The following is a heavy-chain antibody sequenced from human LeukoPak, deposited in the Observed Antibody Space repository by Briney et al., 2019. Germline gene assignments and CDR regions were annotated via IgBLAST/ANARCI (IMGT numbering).Heavy chain of an antibody. D-gene: IGHD2-15*01. J-gene: IGHJ4*01. CDR3: ARLYGGYCSGGSCYLTTFDY. V-gene: IGHV4-34*01. Sequence: SETLPLTCAVYGGSFSGYYWSWIRQPPGKGLEWIGEINHSGSTNYNPSLKSRVTISVATSKNQFSLKLGSVTAADTAVYYCARLYGGYCSGGSCYLTTFDYWGHGTLVTVSS. CDR1: GGSFSGYY. CDR2: INHSGST.